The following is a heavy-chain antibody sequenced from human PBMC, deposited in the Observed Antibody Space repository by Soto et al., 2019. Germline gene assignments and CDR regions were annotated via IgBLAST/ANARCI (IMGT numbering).Heavy chain of an antibody. CDR2: ISSSGSTI. J-gene: IGHJ3*02. V-gene: IGHV3-11*01. CDR3: AREIVVPASDAFDI. CDR1: GFTFSDYY. Sequence: GGSLRLSCAASGFTFSDYYMSWIRQAPGKGLEWVSYISSSGSTIYYADSVKGRFTISRDNAKNSLYLQMNSLRAEDTAVYYCAREIVVPASDAFDIWGQGTMVTVSS. D-gene: IGHD2-2*01.